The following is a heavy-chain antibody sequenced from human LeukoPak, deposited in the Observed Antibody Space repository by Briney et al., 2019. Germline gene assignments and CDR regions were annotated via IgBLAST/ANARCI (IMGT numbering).Heavy chain of an antibody. Sequence: SVTVSCTASGGTFSIYAISWVRQAPGQGLEWMGGIIPILGTANYAQKFQGRVTITADESTSTAYMELSSLRSEDTAVYYCARESPYGIRNWGQGTLVTVSS. CDR3: ARESPYGIRN. CDR1: GGTFSIYA. J-gene: IGHJ4*02. CDR2: IIPILGTA. V-gene: IGHV1-69*01. D-gene: IGHD4-17*01.